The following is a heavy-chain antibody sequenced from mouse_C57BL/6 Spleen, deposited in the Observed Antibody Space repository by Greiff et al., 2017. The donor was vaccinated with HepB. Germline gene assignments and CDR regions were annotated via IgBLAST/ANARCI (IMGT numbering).Heavy chain of an antibody. V-gene: IGHV1-39*01. CDR3: ARSGGNEVWFAY. CDR1: GYSFTDYN. J-gene: IGHJ3*01. CDR2: INPNYGTT. D-gene: IGHD3-1*01. Sequence: EVKLVESGPELVKPGASVKISCKASGYSFTDYNMNWVKQSNGKSLEWIGVINPNYGTTSYNQKFKGKATLTVDQSSSTAYMQLNSLTSEDSAVYYCARSGGNEVWFAYWGQGTLVTVSA.